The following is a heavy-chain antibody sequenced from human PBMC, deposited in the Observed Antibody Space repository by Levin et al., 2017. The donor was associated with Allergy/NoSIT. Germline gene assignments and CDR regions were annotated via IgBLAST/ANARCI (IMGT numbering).Heavy chain of an antibody. CDR1: GFTFSSYS. CDR3: ATDYDFWSGYYLG. Sequence: QTGGSLRLSCAASGFTFSSYSMNWVRQAPGKGLEWVSYISSSSSTIYYADSVKGRFTISRDNARNSLYLQMNNLRAQDAAVYYCATDYDFWSGYYLGWGQGTLVTVSS. V-gene: IGHV3-48*04. D-gene: IGHD3-3*01. CDR2: ISSSSSTI. J-gene: IGHJ4*02.